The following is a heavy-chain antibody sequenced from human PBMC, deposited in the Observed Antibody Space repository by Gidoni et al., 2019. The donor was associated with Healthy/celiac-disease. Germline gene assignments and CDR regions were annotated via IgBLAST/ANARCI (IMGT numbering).Heavy chain of an antibody. J-gene: IGHJ4*02. Sequence: EVQLLASGGGLVQPGGSLRLSCAASGFTFSSYAMIWVSQAPGKGLEWVSAISGSGGSTYYAGSVKGRFTISRDNSKNTLYLQMNSLRAEDTAVYYCASFTVTTAPNFDYWGQGALVTVSS. CDR3: ASFTVTTAPNFDY. CDR2: ISGSGGST. CDR1: GFTFSSYA. V-gene: IGHV3-23*01. D-gene: IGHD4-17*01.